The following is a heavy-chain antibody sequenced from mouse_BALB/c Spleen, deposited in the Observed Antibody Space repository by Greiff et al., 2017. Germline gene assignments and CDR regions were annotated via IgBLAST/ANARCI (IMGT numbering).Heavy chain of an antibody. Sequence: EVQLVESGGGLVQPGGSRKLSCAASGFTFSSFGMHWVRQAPEKGLEWVAYISSGSSTIYYADTVKGRFTISRDKPKNTLFLQMTSLRSEDTAMYYCARSSEAWFAYWGQGTLVTVSA. V-gene: IGHV5-17*02. CDR1: GFTFSSFG. J-gene: IGHJ3*01. CDR2: ISSGSSTI. CDR3: ARSSEAWFAY.